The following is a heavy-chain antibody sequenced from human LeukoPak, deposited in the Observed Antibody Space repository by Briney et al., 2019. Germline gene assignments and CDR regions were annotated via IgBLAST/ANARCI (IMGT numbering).Heavy chain of an antibody. J-gene: IGHJ4*02. V-gene: IGHV3-15*01. CDR3: TTGKNYYDSSGYFY. Sequence: GGSLRLSCAASGFTFSNAWMSWVRQAPGKGLEWVGRIKSKTDGGTTDYAAPVKGRFTISRDDSKNTLHLQMNSLKTEDTAVYYCTTGKNYYDSSGYFYWGQGTLVTVSS. CDR2: IKSKTDGGTT. D-gene: IGHD3-22*01. CDR1: GFTFSNAW.